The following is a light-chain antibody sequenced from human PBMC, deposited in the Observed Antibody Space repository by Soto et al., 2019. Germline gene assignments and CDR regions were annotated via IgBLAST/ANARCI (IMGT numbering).Light chain of an antibody. CDR1: SSDIDDYNY. CDR2: EVS. CDR3: SSYTSRSSVV. J-gene: IGLJ2*01. Sequence: QSALTQPASVSGSPGQSITISCIGTSSDIDDYNYVSWYQQYPGKVPKLIIYEVSDRPSGVSNRFSGSKSGNTASLTISGLQAEDEADYYCSSYTSRSSVVFGGGTKVTVL. V-gene: IGLV2-14*01.